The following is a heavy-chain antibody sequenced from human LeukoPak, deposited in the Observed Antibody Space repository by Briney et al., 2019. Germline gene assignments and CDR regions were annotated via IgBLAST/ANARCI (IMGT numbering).Heavy chain of an antibody. D-gene: IGHD3-10*02. CDR1: GFTFNTYW. J-gene: IGHJ4*02. V-gene: IGHV3-7*01. Sequence: GGSLRLSCAAAGFTFNTYWMSWVRQAPGKWLEWVANIKPDGSESYYADSVKGRFSTSRDNTKNSLYLQMNSLRDEDTAVYYCARDVRSGLNYFVFADYWGQGTLVTVSS. CDR2: IKPDGSES. CDR3: ARDVRSGLNYFVFADY.